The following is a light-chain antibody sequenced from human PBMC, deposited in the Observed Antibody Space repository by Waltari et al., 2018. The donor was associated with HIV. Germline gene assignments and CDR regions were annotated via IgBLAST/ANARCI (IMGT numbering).Light chain of an antibody. V-gene: IGLV2-14*03. J-gene: IGLJ3*02. CDR1: SRDVGSTKY. CDR3: SSLTHGTWV. Sequence: QPALTQPASVSGSPGQSLTISCTGTSRDVGSTKYVSWYQPPPGKAPKLMIDEYTNRPSGVSDRFSGSKPGNTAYRTISGLQAGDEADYYCSSLTHGTWVFGGGTKLTVL. CDR2: EYT.